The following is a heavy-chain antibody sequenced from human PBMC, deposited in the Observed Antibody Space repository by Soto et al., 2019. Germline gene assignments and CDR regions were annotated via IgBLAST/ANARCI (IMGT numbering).Heavy chain of an antibody. V-gene: IGHV5-51*01. D-gene: IGHD6-13*01. Sequence: PGESLKISCKGSGYSFTSYWIGWVRQMPGKGLEWMGIIYPGDSDTRYSPSFQGQVTISADKSISTAYLQWSSLKASDTAMYYCASNPLTPYSSSWFPFDYWGQGTLVTVSS. CDR1: GYSFTSYW. CDR3: ASNPLTPYSSSWFPFDY. J-gene: IGHJ4*02. CDR2: IYPGDSDT.